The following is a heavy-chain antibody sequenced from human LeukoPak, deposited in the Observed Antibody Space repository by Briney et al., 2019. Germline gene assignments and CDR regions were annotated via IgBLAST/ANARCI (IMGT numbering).Heavy chain of an antibody. J-gene: IGHJ4*02. Sequence: SETLSLTCNVSGVSISSMSYYWGWIRQPPGKGLEWIGSNYYSGGTDYNPSLKSRVTISVDTSKNQFSLKLTSVTAADTAVYYCVRGGFYCGGDCYVDYWGQGTLVTVSS. V-gene: IGHV4-39*01. CDR1: GVSISSMSYY. CDR3: VRGGFYCGGDCYVDY. D-gene: IGHD2-21*02. CDR2: NYYSGGT.